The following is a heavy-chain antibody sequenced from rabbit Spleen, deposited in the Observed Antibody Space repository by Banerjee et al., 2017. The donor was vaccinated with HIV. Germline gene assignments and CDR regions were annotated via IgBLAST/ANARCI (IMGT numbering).Heavy chain of an antibody. CDR1: GFDFSNYG. V-gene: IGHV1S47*01. J-gene: IGHJ4*01. D-gene: IGHD2-1*01. CDR2: IEPIFGNT. Sequence: QEQLVESGGGLVQPGGSLKLSCKASGFDFSNYGVSWVRRAPGKGLEWIGYIEPIFGNTYYANWVNGRFTISSHNAQNTLHLQLSSLTAADTATYFCVRDQAGDADYGPYYLNLWGPGTLVTVS. CDR3: VRDQAGDADYGPYYLNL.